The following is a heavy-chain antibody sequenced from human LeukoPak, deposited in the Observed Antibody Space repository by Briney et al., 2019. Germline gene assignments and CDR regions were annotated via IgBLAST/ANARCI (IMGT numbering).Heavy chain of an antibody. D-gene: IGHD1-14*01. CDR3: ARDFGRSSDGQPRLYYGMDV. J-gene: IGHJ6*02. CDR1: GFTFKSYA. Sequence: GGSLRLSCAASGFTFKSYAMNWVRQAPGKGLEWVSSIPSSLDYISYADSVKGRFNISRDNAKNSLSLQMNSLRAEDTAVYYCARDFGRSSDGQPRLYYGMDVWGQGTTVTVSS. CDR2: IPSSLDYI. V-gene: IGHV3-21*01.